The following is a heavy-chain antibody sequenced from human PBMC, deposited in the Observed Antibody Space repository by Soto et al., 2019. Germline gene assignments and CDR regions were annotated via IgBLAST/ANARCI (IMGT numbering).Heavy chain of an antibody. CDR3: AREVLSVDVWGSYRIGYFDY. D-gene: IGHD3-16*02. Sequence: ETLSLTCTVSGGSISSYYWSWIRQPAGKGLEWIGRIYTSGSTNYNPSLKSRVTMSVDTSKNQFSLKLSSVTAADTAVYYCAREVLSVDVWGSYRIGYFDYWGQGTLVTVSS. V-gene: IGHV4-4*07. J-gene: IGHJ4*02. CDR2: IYTSGST. CDR1: GGSISSYY.